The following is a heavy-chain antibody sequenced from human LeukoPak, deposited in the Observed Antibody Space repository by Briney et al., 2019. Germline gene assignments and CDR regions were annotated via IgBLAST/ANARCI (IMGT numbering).Heavy chain of an antibody. J-gene: IGHJ6*02. CDR3: AHSKTCYYDSSGYFYLYGMDG. V-gene: IGHV3-21*01. Sequence: PGGSLRLSCAASGFTFSNYGMNWVRQTPDKGLEWVASISSTSSYIYYTDSVRGRFTISRDNTKNSLYLQMNSLRAEDTAVYYCAHSKTCYYDSSGYFYLYGMDGWGQGTTVTVSS. CDR1: GFTFSNYG. D-gene: IGHD3-22*01. CDR2: ISSTSSYI.